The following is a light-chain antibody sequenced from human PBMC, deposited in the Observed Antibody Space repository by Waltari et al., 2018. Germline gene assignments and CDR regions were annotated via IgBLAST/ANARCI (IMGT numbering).Light chain of an antibody. Sequence: QSALTQPASVSGSPGQSITISCTGTSSDVGSYDLVPCYQHHPGKAPKLMIYESTPRPSGVSDSFSGSKSGRTASLTISGRQAEDEADYYCCSYVGDVTWVFGGGTKLTVL. CDR3: CSYVGDVTWV. CDR2: EST. J-gene: IGLJ3*02. V-gene: IGLV2-23*01. CDR1: SSDVGSYDL.